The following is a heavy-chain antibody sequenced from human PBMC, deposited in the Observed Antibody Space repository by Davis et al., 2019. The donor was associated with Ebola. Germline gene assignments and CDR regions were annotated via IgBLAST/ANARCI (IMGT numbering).Heavy chain of an antibody. V-gene: IGHV3-48*03. CDR1: GFTISDYG. D-gene: IGHD2-21*01. J-gene: IGHJ4*02. CDR2: FSSSGTSI. Sequence: PGGSLRLSCAASGFTISDYGMSWVRQAPGKGLEWVSRFSSSGTSITYADSVEGRFTISRDNAKNSLYLQMNSLRAEDTAIYYCARGWCSESTCSGYYFDYWGRGTLVTVSS. CDR3: ARGWCSESTCSGYYFDY.